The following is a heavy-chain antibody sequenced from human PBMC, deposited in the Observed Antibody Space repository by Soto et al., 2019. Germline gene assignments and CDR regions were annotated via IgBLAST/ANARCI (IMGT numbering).Heavy chain of an antibody. CDR1: GYTFTSYD. CDR3: ARGVTYSSSSYYYYYMDV. D-gene: IGHD6-6*01. Sequence: QVPLVQSGAEVKKPGASVKVSCKASGYTFTSYDINWVRQATGQGLEWMGWMNPNSGNTGYAQKFQGRVTMTRNTSISTAYMELSSLRSEDTAVYYCARGVTYSSSSYYYYYMDVWGKGTTVTVSS. J-gene: IGHJ6*03. CDR2: MNPNSGNT. V-gene: IGHV1-8*01.